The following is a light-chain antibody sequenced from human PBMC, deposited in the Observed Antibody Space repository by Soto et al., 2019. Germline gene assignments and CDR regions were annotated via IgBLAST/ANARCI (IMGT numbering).Light chain of an antibody. CDR1: QSVSRN. CDR2: DAS. Sequence: EIVMTQSPATLSVSPGERATLSCRASQSVSRNVAWYQQKPGQAPSLLIHDASTRTTGISVRFSGSGSGTECTLTISRLQSEDFAVYYCQQYNNWLWTFGQGTKVEIK. CDR3: QQYNNWLWT. V-gene: IGKV3-15*01. J-gene: IGKJ1*01.